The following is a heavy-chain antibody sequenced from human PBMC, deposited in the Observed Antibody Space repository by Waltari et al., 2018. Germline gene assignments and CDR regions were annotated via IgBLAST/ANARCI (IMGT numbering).Heavy chain of an antibody. CDR3: ATRGMARGLVVDS. Sequence: EVQVVESGGGLVQPGGSLKLSCATSGFTFSGSTIHWVRQTSGKGLEWIGRIRSKPNKYATRYTASVEGRFTISRDDSENTAYLQMSSLMTEDTAIYYCATRGMARGLVVDSWGPGTLVAVSS. J-gene: IGHJ5*01. CDR1: GFTFSGST. V-gene: IGHV3-73*01. CDR2: IRSKPNKYAT. D-gene: IGHD3-10*01.